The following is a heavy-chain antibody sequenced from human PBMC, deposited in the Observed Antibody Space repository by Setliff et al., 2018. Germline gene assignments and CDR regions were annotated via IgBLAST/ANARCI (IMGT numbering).Heavy chain of an antibody. CDR1: GYIFAGYY. Sequence: ASVKVSCKASGYIFAGYYMHWVRQTPGQGLEWMGWINPISGGANYAQKFQGRVTMTTDTSTSTAYLELRSLTSDDTAVYYCAISTLSICSGGSCPNAFDVWGQGTMVTVSS. CDR2: INPISGGA. V-gene: IGHV1-2*02. D-gene: IGHD2-15*01. J-gene: IGHJ3*01. CDR3: AISTLSICSGGSCPNAFDV.